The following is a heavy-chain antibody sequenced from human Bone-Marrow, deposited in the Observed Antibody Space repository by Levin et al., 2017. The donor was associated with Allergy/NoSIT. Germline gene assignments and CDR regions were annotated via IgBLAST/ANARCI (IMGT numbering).Heavy chain of an antibody. V-gene: IGHV4-59*08. Sequence: SQTLSLTCTVSGGSISSYYWSWIRQPPGKGLEWIGYIYYSGSTNYNPSLKSRVTLVDTSKNQFSLELNSVTAADTAVYYCARHVAPAGRGPAAFDYWGQGTLVTVSS. CDR3: ARHVAPAGRGPAAFDY. J-gene: IGHJ4*02. D-gene: IGHD6-13*01. CDR2: IYYSGST. CDR1: GGSISSYY.